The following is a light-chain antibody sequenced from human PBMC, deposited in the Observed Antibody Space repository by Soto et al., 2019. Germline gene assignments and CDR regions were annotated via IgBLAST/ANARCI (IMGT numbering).Light chain of an antibody. V-gene: IGKV3-15*01. J-gene: IGKJ5*01. CDR2: VAS. CDR3: QQYNNWPLT. CDR1: QSVSSN. Sequence: EIVMTQSQATLSVSPGERATLSCRASQSVSSNLAWYQQKPGQAPRLLIYVASTRATGIPARFSGSGSGTEFTLTISSLQSEDFAVYYCQQYNNWPLTFGQGTRLEIK.